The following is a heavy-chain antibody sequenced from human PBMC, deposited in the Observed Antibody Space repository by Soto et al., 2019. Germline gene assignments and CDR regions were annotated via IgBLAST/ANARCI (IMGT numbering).Heavy chain of an antibody. CDR3: ARGGHIAVVTASFDT. Sequence: QVQLVQSGAEVRKPGASVKVSCRPSGYTFNTYYLHWLRQAPGQALEWMGVIHPSGGGTTYAQKCLGRVTVTRDTSTTTVFMELSSLRSDDTAVYYCARGGHIAVVTASFDTWGQGTLVTVSS. CDR2: IHPSGGGT. V-gene: IGHV1-46*02. J-gene: IGHJ4*02. CDR1: GYTFNTYY. D-gene: IGHD2-21*02.